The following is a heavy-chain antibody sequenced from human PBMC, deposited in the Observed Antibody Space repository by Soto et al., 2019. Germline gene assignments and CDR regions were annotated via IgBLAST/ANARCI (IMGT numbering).Heavy chain of an antibody. Sequence: GGSLRLSCAASGFTFSSYSMNWVRQAPGKGLEWVSYISSSSSTIYYADSVKGRFTISRDNAKNSLYLQMNSLRDEDTAVYYCASAWWFGGNAFDIWGQGTMVTVSS. D-gene: IGHD3-10*01. V-gene: IGHV3-48*02. J-gene: IGHJ3*02. CDR3: ASAWWFGGNAFDI. CDR2: ISSSSSTI. CDR1: GFTFSSYS.